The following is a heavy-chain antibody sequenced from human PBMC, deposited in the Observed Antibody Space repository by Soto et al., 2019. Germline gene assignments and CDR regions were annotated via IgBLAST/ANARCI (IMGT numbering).Heavy chain of an antibody. CDR2: IYYSGST. CDR1: GGSISSYY. D-gene: IGHD6-6*01. V-gene: IGHV4-59*01. CDR3: ARASGQLVPYYYYYGMDV. J-gene: IGHJ6*02. Sequence: NPSETLSLTCTVSGGSISSYYWSWIRQPPGKGLEWIGYIYYSGSTNYNPSLKSRVTISVDTSKNQFSLKLSSVTAADTAVYYCARASGQLVPYYYYYGMDVWGQGTTVTVSS.